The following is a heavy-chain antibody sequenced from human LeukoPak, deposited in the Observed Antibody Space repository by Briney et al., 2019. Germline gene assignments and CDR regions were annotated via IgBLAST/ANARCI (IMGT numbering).Heavy chain of an antibody. CDR2: IYPGDSDT. J-gene: IGHJ3*01. CDR3: GRIPAAGSLKGSFDV. V-gene: IGHV5-51*01. D-gene: IGHD6-13*01. CDR1: GYNFPGDW. Sequence: GESLKISCKASGYNFPGDWIGWVRQVSGKGLEWMGIIYPGDSDTTYSPSFQGQVTISADKSISTAYLQWSSLKASDSAMYYCGRIPAAGSLKGSFDVWGQGTMVTVSS.